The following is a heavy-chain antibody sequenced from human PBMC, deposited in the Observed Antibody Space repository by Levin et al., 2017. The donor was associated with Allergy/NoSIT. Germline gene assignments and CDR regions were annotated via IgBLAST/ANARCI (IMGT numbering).Heavy chain of an antibody. V-gene: IGHV3-15*07. CDR1: GVSFNNAW. D-gene: IGHD4-17*01. CDR3: TTEHDYGDHTNCFDS. J-gene: IGHJ5*01. CDR2: IKSKIDGGTI. Sequence: GGSLRLSCAASGVSFNNAWMNWVRQTPGKGLEWVGRIKSKIDGGTIEYAAPVKDRFIISRDDSENTLFLEMNNLKAEDTAVYYCTTEHDYGDHTNCFDSWGQGTLVNVSS.